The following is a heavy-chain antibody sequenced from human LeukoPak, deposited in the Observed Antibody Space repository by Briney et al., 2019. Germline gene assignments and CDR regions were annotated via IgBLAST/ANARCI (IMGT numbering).Heavy chain of an antibody. CDR2: INHSGST. CDR3: ARSGGTWNYNY. CDR1: GGSFSGYY. Sequence: SETLSLTCAVYGGSFSGYYWSWIRQPPGKGLEWIGEINHSGSTNYNPSLKSRVTISADTSKNQFSLTLTSVTAADTAVYYCARSGGTWNYNYWGQGTLVTVSS. D-gene: IGHD1-7*01. J-gene: IGHJ4*02. V-gene: IGHV4-34*01.